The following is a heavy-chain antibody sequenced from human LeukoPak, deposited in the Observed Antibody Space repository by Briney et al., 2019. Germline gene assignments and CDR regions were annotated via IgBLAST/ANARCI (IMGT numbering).Heavy chain of an antibody. V-gene: IGHV4-4*07. CDR2: IYYSGST. D-gene: IGHD3-10*01. Sequence: PSETLSLTCTVSGGSISSYYRSWIRQPAGKGLEWIGSIYYSGSTYYNPSLKSRVTISVDTSKNQFSLKLSSVTAADTAVYYCARGLGTMVLAAFDIWGQGTMVTVSS. CDR1: GGSISSYY. J-gene: IGHJ3*02. CDR3: ARGLGTMVLAAFDI.